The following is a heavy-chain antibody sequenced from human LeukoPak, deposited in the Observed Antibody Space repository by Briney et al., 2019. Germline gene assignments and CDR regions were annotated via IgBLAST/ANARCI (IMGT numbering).Heavy chain of an antibody. CDR1: GFTFSSYG. J-gene: IGHJ4*02. V-gene: IGHV3-30*03. CDR3: AGDSARTIFGVIST. CDR2: ISYDGSNK. D-gene: IGHD3-3*01. Sequence: GRSLRLSCAASGFTFSSYGMHWVRQAPGKGLEWVAVISYDGSNKYYADSVKGRFTISRDNSKNTLYLQMNSLRAEDTAMYYCAGDSARTIFGVISTWGQGTLVTVSS.